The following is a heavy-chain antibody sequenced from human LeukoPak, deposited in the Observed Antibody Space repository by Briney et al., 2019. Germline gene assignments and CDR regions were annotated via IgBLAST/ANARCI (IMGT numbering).Heavy chain of an antibody. CDR3: ARTPGDWYFDL. J-gene: IGHJ2*01. Sequence: SETLSLTCTVSGGSISSYYWSWIRQPPGKGLEWIGYIYYSGSTNYNPSLKSRVTISVDTSKNQFSLKLSSVTAADTAVYYCARTPGDWYFDLWGRGTLATVSS. V-gene: IGHV4-59*01. CDR1: GGSISSYY. D-gene: IGHD7-27*01. CDR2: IYYSGST.